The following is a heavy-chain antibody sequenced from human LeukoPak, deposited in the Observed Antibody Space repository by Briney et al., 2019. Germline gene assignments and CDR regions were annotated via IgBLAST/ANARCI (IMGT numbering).Heavy chain of an antibody. CDR1: GGSISGYY. CDR2: IYYSGST. V-gene: IGHV4-59*01. CDR3: ARGVTPSGDFDWLLGYYYYYMDV. J-gene: IGHJ6*03. D-gene: IGHD3-9*01. Sequence: TSETLSLTCTVSGGSISGYYWSWVRQPPGKGLEWIGYIYYSGSTNYNPSLKSRVTISVDTSKNQFSLKLSSVTAADTAVYYCARGVTPSGDFDWLLGYYYYYMDVWGKGTTVTVSS.